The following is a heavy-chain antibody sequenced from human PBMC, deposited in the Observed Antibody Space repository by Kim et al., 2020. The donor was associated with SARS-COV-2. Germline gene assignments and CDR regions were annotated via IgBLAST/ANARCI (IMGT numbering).Heavy chain of an antibody. V-gene: IGHV3-72*01. J-gene: IGHJ4*02. CDR2: IRNKANSYTT. CDR3: ASADSSGYNDY. Sequence: GGSLRLSCVASGFTFSDHYMDWVRQAPGKGLEWVGRIRNKANSYTTEYAASVKGRFTISRDGSKNSLYLQMNSLKTEDTAVYYCASADSSGYNDYWGQGTLVSVSS. CDR1: GFTFSDHY. D-gene: IGHD3-22*01.